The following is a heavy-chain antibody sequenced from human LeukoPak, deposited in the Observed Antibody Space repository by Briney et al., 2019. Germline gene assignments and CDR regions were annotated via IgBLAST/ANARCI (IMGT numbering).Heavy chain of an antibody. CDR1: GFPFDDHG. Sequence: PGGSLRLSCGASGFPFDDHGMGGVRHAPEEGLEWVFGISDNGASTAYADSVRGRFTISRYNAKISLYLQMNSLRVEDTGFYYCTREFPTYLWGQGTLVTVSS. CDR2: ISDNGAST. CDR3: TREFPTYL. V-gene: IGHV3-20*04. J-gene: IGHJ5*02.